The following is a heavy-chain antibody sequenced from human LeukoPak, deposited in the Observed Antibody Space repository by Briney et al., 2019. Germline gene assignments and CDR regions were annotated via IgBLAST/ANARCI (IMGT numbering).Heavy chain of an antibody. V-gene: IGHV7-4-1*02. D-gene: IGHD3-10*01. CDR3: ARDFGPRDY. J-gene: IGHJ4*02. CDR1: GYSFTSYD. CDR2: INTNTGNP. Sequence: ASVMVSCKAPGYSFTSYDMNWVRQAPGQGLEWMGWINTNTGNPTYAQGFTGRFVFSLDTSVSTAYLQISSLKAEDTAVYYCARDFGPRDYWGQGTLVTVSS.